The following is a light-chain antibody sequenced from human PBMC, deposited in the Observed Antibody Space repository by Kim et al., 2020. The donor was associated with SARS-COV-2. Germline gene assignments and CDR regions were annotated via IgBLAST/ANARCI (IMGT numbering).Light chain of an antibody. J-gene: IGLJ3*02. Sequence: PVEAVTRPGSSSTGPVTSSPFPYWFQQRPGQAPRTLISDTTNTHSWTPARFSGSLLGDKAALTLSGAQPEDEADYYCLLSYSGVWVFGGGTQLTVL. CDR1: TGPVTSSPF. CDR2: DTT. V-gene: IGLV7-46*01. CDR3: LLSYSGVWV.